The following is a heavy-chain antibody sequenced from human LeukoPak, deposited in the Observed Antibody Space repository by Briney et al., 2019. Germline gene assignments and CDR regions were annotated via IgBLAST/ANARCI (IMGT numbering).Heavy chain of an antibody. CDR3: AKDFDLGDIVVVPAAVDY. Sequence: GGSLRLSCAASGFTFSSYSMNWVRQAPGKGLEWVSSISSSSSYIYYADSVKGRFTISRDNSKNTLYLQMNSPRAEDTAVYYCAKDFDLGDIVVVPAAVDYWGQGTLVTVSS. CDR1: GFTFSSYS. D-gene: IGHD2-2*01. J-gene: IGHJ4*02. V-gene: IGHV3-21*04. CDR2: ISSSSSYI.